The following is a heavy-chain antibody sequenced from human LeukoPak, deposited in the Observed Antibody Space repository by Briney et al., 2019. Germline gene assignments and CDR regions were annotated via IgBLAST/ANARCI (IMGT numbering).Heavy chain of an antibody. J-gene: IGHJ6*03. D-gene: IGHD3-10*01. CDR3: ARVQYYYGSGSYRPYYMDV. CDR1: GGSISSYY. CDR2: IYYSGST. Sequence: PSETLSLTCTVSGGSISSYYWSWIRQPPGKGLEWIGYIYYSGSTNYNPSLKSRVTISVDTSKNQFSLKLSSVTAADTAVYYCARVQYYYGSGSYRPYYMDVWGKGTTVTISS. V-gene: IGHV4-59*01.